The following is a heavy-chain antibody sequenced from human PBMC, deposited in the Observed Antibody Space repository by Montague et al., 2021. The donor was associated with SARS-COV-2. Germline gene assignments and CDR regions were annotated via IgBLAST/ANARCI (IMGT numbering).Heavy chain of an antibody. CDR3: ARWDPQTLTLIGLRGKSASDY. Sequence: SETLSLTCAVYGGSFSAYYWTWIRQSPGKGLEWIAEINHSGTTNYNFNPSLRSRVTISVDTSKSQFSLKLSSVTAADTGVYYCARWDPQTLTLIGLRGKSASDYWGQGTLVTVSS. CDR1: GGSFSAYY. D-gene: IGHD4-23*01. J-gene: IGHJ4*02. V-gene: IGHV4-34*01. CDR2: INHSGTT.